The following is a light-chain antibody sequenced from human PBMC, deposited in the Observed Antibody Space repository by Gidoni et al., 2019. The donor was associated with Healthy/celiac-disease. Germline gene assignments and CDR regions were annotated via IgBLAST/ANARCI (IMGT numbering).Light chain of an antibody. CDR1: SSDVGGYNY. CDR2: EVS. CDR3: SSYTSSSYYV. Sequence: QSALTQPASVSGSPGQSTTISCTGTSSDVGGYNYVSWYQQHPGKAPKLMIYEVSNRPSGVSNRFSGSKSGNTASLTISGLQAEDEADYYCSSYTSSSYYVFGTGTKVTVL. V-gene: IGLV2-14*01. J-gene: IGLJ1*01.